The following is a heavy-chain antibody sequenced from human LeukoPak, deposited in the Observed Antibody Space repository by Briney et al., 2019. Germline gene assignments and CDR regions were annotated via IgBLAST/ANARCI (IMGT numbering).Heavy chain of an antibody. CDR2: IRTYNGNT. V-gene: IGHV1-18*01. CDR3: ARGPGGRSGFHPLEDHYYYYYMDV. J-gene: IGHJ6*03. D-gene: IGHD3-22*01. CDR1: GYTFTSYA. Sequence: ASVKVSCKASGYTFTSYAMNWVRQAPGQGLEWMGWIRTYNGNTNYAQKLQGRVTMTTDTSTRTAYMELRSLRSDDTAVYYCARGPGGRSGFHPLEDHYYYYYMDVWGKGTTVTVSS.